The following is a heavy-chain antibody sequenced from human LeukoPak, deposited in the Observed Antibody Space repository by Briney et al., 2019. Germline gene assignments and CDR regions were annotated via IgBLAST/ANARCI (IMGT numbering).Heavy chain of an antibody. CDR3: AKDFDYSGSGGDY. CDR2: ISGSGGGT. V-gene: IGHV3-23*01. CDR1: GLTFSNYA. D-gene: IGHD3-10*01. J-gene: IGHJ4*02. Sequence: PGGSLRLSCAASGLTFSNYAMRWVRQAPGKGLEWVSSISGSGGGTNYPDSVKGRFTISRDNSKNTLYLEMNSLRVEDTAVYYCAKDFDYSGSGGDYWGQGTLVTVSS.